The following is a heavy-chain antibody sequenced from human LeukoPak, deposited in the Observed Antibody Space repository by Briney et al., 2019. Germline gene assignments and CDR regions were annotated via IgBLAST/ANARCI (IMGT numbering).Heavy chain of an antibody. CDR2: ISSSGSTI. CDR3: ASQYYGSGSYYSLGY. J-gene: IGHJ4*02. D-gene: IGHD3-10*01. V-gene: IGHV3-11*04. CDR1: GFTFSDYY. Sequence: GGSLRLSCAASGFTFSDYYMSWIRQAPGKGLEWVSYISSSGSTIYYADSVKGRFTISRDNAKNSLYLQMNSLRAEDTAVYYCASQYYGSGSYYSLGYWGQGTLVTVSS.